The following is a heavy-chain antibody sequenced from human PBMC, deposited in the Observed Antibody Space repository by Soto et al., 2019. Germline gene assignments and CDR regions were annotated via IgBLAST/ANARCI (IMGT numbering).Heavy chain of an antibody. CDR2: ISSSSNTI. J-gene: IGHJ6*03. CDR3: ARDSVVAATDDYYYYMDV. Sequence: EVQLVESGGGLVQPGGSLRLSCAGSGFTFSSYSMNWVRQAPGKGLEWVSYISSSSNTIYYADSVKGRFTISRDNAKTSLYLQMNSLRAEDTAVYYCARDSVVAATDDYYYYMDVWGKGTTVTVSS. V-gene: IGHV3-48*01. D-gene: IGHD2-15*01. CDR1: GFTFSSYS.